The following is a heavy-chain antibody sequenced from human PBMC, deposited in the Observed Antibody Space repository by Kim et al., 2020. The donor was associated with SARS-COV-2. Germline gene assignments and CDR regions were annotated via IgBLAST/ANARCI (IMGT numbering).Heavy chain of an antibody. V-gene: IGHV3-74*01. J-gene: IGHJ4*02. Sequence: GGSLRLSCAASGFIFSTYWMHWVRQAPGKGLVWVSRINSDGSSTNYADSVKGRFTISRDNAQNTLYLQMNSLRAEDTAVYYCTRGGSGSYSDYWGRGTLVTVSS. CDR1: GFIFSTYW. CDR3: TRGGSGSYSDY. D-gene: IGHD1-26*01. CDR2: INSDGSST.